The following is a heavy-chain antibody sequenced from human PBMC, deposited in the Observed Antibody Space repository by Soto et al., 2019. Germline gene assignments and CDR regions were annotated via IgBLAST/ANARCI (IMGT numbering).Heavy chain of an antibody. CDR1: GYTFTGHY. CDR2: INPNNGGT. Sequence: ASVKVSCKASGYTFTGHYIHWVRQAPGQGLEWMGWINPNNGGTNYGQKFQGRVTMTWDTSISTAYMEVNRLTSDDTAVYYCARSALVLRVYAATADWFDPWGQGTLVTVSS. D-gene: IGHD2-8*01. J-gene: IGHJ5*02. CDR3: ARSALVLRVYAATADWFDP. V-gene: IGHV1-2*02.